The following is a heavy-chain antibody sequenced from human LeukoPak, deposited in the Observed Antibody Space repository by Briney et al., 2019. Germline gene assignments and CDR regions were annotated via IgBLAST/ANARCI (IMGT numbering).Heavy chain of an antibody. CDR1: GYTFTSYY. CDR2: INPSGGST. J-gene: IGHJ5*01. CDR3: ARASGSYLWFDS. V-gene: IGHV1-46*01. Sequence: ASVKVSCKASGYTFTSYYMHWVRQAPGQGLEWMGIINPSGGSTSYAQKFQGSVTMTRDTSISTVYMELSRLRSDDTAVYYCARASGSYLWFDSWGQGTLVTVSS. D-gene: IGHD1-26*01.